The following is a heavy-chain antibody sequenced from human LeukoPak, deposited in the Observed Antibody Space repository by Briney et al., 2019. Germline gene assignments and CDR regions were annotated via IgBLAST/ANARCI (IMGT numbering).Heavy chain of an antibody. CDR1: GFAVSSNY. Sequence: GGSLRLSCAASGFAVSSNYMSWVRQAPGKGLEWVSVIYSGGSTYYADSVKGRFTISRDNSKNTLYLQMNSLRAEDTAVYYCARGGSYYYYYYYMDVWGKGTTVTISS. V-gene: IGHV3-66*01. CDR3: ARGGSYYYYYYYMDV. D-gene: IGHD1-26*01. CDR2: IYSGGST. J-gene: IGHJ6*03.